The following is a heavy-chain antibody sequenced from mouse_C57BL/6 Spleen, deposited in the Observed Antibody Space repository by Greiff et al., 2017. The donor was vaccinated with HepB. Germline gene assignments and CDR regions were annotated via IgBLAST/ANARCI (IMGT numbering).Heavy chain of an antibody. J-gene: IGHJ2*01. V-gene: IGHV1-18*01. D-gene: IGHD2-1*01. CDR2: INPNNGGT. CDR1: GYTFTDYN. CDR3: ARDYGNYGGYFDY. Sequence: EVQLVESGPELVKPGASVKIPCKASGYTFTDYNMDWVKQSHGKSLEWIGDINPNNGGTIYNQKFKGKATLTVDKSSSTAYMELRSLTSEDTAVYYCARDYGNYGGYFDYWGQGTTLTVSS.